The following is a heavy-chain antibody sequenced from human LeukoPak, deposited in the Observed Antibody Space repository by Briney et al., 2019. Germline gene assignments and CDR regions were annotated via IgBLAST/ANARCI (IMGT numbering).Heavy chain of an antibody. D-gene: IGHD5-12*01. CDR2: INPNSGGT. V-gene: IGHV1-2*02. Sequence: ASVKVSCKASGYTFTGYYMHWVRQAPGQGLEWMGWINPNSGGTNYAQKFQGRVTMTRDTSISTAYMELSRLRSDDTAVYYCARDRSAVATIGDANDYWGQGTLVTVSS. CDR1: GYTFTGYY. J-gene: IGHJ4*02. CDR3: ARDRSAVATIGDANDY.